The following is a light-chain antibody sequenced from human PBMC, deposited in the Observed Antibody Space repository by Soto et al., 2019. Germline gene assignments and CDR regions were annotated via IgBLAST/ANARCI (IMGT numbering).Light chain of an antibody. V-gene: IGKV3-11*01. CDR1: QSVSSY. Sequence: EIVLTQSPATLSLSPGERATLSCRASQSVSSYLAWYQQKPGQAPRLLIYDASNRATGIPARFSGSGSGTVFTLTICSVEPEDFTVYYCQRRSNSITFGQGTRLEIK. CDR2: DAS. CDR3: QRRSNSIT. J-gene: IGKJ5*01.